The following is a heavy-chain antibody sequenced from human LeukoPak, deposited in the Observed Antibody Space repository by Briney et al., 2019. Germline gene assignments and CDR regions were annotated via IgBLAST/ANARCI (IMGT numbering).Heavy chain of an antibody. V-gene: IGHV4-30-4*08. CDR2: IYYSGST. D-gene: IGHD2-2*01. J-gene: IGHJ4*02. CDR3: ARRTRSTKAFDY. CDR1: GGSISSGDYY. Sequence: SETLSLTCTVSGGSISSGDYYWSWIRQPPGKGLEWIGYIYYSGSTYYNPSLKSRVTISVDTSKIQFSLTLSSVTAADTAVYYCARRTRSTKAFDYWGQGTLVTVSS.